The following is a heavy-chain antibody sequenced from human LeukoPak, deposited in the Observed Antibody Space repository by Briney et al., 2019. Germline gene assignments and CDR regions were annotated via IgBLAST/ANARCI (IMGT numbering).Heavy chain of an antibody. V-gene: IGHV4-34*01. D-gene: IGHD3-22*01. CDR3: ARKGHYYRIRLDY. Sequence: PSETLSLTCAVYDGSLSGYFWTWIRQPPGKGLEWIGEINDSGSTTYNPSLKSRVSISIDRSKNQFSLKLSSVTAADTAVYYCARKGHYYRIRLDYWSQGTLVTVSS. J-gene: IGHJ4*02. CDR1: DGSLSGYF. CDR2: INDSGST.